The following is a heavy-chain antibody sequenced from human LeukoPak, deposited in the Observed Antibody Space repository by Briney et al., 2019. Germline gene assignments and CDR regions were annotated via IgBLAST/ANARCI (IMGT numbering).Heavy chain of an antibody. D-gene: IGHD5-18*01. CDR2: IYYSGST. V-gene: IGHV4-59*01. Sequence: KPSGTPSPTCTVSGGSLSSYYWSWVREPPGKGLEWIGYIYYSGSTNYNPSLKSRVTISVDTSKNQFSLKLSSVTAADTAVYYCVRHGYTYGSIDYWGQGTLVTVSS. J-gene: IGHJ4*02. CDR3: VRHGYTYGSIDY. CDR1: GGSLSSYY.